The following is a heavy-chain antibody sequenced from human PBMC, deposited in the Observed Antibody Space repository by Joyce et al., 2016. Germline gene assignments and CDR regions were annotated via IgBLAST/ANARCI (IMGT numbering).Heavy chain of an antibody. CDR3: ATSDFWSGYSIDYYYSGLDV. CDR2: SKSKSEGGTT. J-gene: IGHJ6*02. V-gene: IGHV3-15*01. CDR1: GFTFNNAG. D-gene: IGHD3-3*01. Sequence: EVQLVESGGGLVRPGGSLRLSCAASGFTFNNAGMYWVRQAAGKGLEWLGSSKSKSEGGTTDYVAPVKGRFIILRDDSKNTLYLQMNSLKTEDTAVYFCATSDFWSGYSIDYYYSGLDVWGQGTTVSVFS.